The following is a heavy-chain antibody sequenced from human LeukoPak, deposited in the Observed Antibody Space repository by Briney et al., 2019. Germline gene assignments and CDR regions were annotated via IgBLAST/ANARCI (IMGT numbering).Heavy chain of an antibody. CDR2: ITGSSTWT. CDR1: GLTFRTYG. D-gene: IGHD3/OR15-3a*01. Sequence: GGSLRLSCEASGLTFRTYGMTWVRQAPGKGLEWVSGITGSSTWTYYADSVKGRFTISRDNSKNTLHLQMSSLRAEDTAIYYCARELVSLGTGYFDLWGRGTLVTVSS. J-gene: IGHJ2*01. V-gene: IGHV3-23*01. CDR3: ARELVSLGTGYFDL.